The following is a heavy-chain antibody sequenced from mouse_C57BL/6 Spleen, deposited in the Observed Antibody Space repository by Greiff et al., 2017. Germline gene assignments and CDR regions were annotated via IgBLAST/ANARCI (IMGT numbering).Heavy chain of an antibody. J-gene: IGHJ3*01. CDR3: TRPPITTSVARGFAY. CDR2: IDPETGGT. CDR1: GYTFTDYE. Sequence: VKLMESGAELVRPGASVTLSCKASGYTFTDYEMHWVKQTPVHGLEWIGAIDPETGGTAYNQKFKGKAILTADKSSSTAYMELRSLTSEDSAVYYCTRPPITTSVARGFAYWGQGTLVTVSA. V-gene: IGHV1-15*01. D-gene: IGHD1-1*01.